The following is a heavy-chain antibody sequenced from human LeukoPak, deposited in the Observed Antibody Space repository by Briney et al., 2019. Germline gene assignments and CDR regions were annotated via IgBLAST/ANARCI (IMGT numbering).Heavy chain of an antibody. CDR2: IYNSGTT. CDR3: ARNQGYAYGSFDS. D-gene: IGHD5-18*01. Sequence: PSETLSLTCTVSGGSVSSGGYYWSWIRQPPGKGLEWIGHIYNSGTTHYNPSLKNRVTISVDTSKNHLALRLSSVTAADTAVYYCARNQGYAYGSFDSWGRETLSTVP. CDR1: GGSVSSGGYY. J-gene: IGHJ4*02. V-gene: IGHV4-61*03.